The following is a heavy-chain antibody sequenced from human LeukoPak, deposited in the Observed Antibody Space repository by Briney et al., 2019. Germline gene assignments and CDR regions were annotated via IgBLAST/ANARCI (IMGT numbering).Heavy chain of an antibody. D-gene: IGHD2-21*02. CDR3: AKEVDCPSDCLFFHS. CDR2: ISSGSSTT. Sequence: GGSLRLSCAASGFTFSSYSMNWVRQAPGKGLEWVSYISGSSSTIYISSGSSTTYYADSVKGRFTISRDNSRDSVFLQMNSLRPEDTALYHCAKEVDCPSDCLFFHSWGQGTLVTVSS. V-gene: IGHV3-48*04. J-gene: IGHJ4*02. CDR1: GFTFSSYS.